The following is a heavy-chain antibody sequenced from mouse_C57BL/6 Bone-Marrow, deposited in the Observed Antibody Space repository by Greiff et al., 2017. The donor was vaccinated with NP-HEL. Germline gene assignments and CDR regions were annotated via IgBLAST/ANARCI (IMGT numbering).Heavy chain of an antibody. CDR3: ATGDLYDDYIDY. CDR2: IYPGDGDT. J-gene: IGHJ2*01. V-gene: IGHV1-80*01. CDR1: GYAFSSYW. D-gene: IGHD2-4*01. Sequence: VQLQESGAELVKPGASVKISCKASGYAFSSYWMNWVKQRPGKGLEWIGQIYPGDGDTNYNGKFKGKGTLTADKSSSTAYMQLSSRTSEVSAVDFLATGDLYDDYIDYWGQGTTLTVSS.